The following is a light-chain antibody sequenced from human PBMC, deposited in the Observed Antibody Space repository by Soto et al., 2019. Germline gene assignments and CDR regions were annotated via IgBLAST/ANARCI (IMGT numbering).Light chain of an antibody. CDR2: GAS. J-gene: IGKJ2*02. CDR3: QQYNNWPPCT. CDR1: QSVSSN. V-gene: IGKV3-15*01. Sequence: EIVMTQSPATLSVSPGERATLSCRASQSVSSNLAWYQQKPGQAPRILIYGASTRATGIPARFSGSWSGTAFTLTISSLQSEDFALYYCQQYNNWPPCTFGQGTKLESK.